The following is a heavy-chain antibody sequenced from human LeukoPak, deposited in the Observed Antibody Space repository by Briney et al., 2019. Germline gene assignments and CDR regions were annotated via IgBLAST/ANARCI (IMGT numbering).Heavy chain of an antibody. CDR1: GFTFRSLW. CDR2: INQEGGTT. J-gene: IGHJ6*03. CDR3: TKDRQGPNQYHMDV. Sequence: GGSPRLSRATSGFTFRSLWMSWVRQAPGRGPEWVANINQEGGTTYYVASVKGRFTISRDNAKNSLSLQMSSLRAEDTAVYYCTKDRQGPNQYHMDVWGKGTTVTVSS. V-gene: IGHV3-7*04.